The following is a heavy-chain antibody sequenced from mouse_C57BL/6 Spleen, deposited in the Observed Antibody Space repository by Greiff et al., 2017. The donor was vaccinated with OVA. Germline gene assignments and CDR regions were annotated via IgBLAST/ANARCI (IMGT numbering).Heavy chain of an antibody. D-gene: IGHD2-5*01. CDR1: GYSITSGYY. Sequence: EVKLMESGPGLAKPSQSLSLTCSVTGYSITSGYYWNWIRQFPGNKLEWMGYISYDGSNNYNPSLKNRISITRDTSKNQFFLKLNSVTTEDTATYYCARAYYSNYYFDYWGQGTTLTVSS. CDR3: ARAYYSNYYFDY. V-gene: IGHV3-6*01. J-gene: IGHJ2*01. CDR2: ISYDGSN.